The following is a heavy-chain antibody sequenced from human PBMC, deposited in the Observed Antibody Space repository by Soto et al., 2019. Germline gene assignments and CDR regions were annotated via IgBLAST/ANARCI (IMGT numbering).Heavy chain of an antibody. CDR1: GYTFTSYG. CDR3: ARALALWGSSPVDY. CDR2: ISAYNGNT. D-gene: IGHD3-16*01. Sequence: ASVKVSCKASGYTFTSYGISWVRQAPGQGLEWMGWISAYNGNTNYAQKLQGRVTMTTDTSTSTAYMELRSLRSDDTAVYYCARALALWGSSPVDYWGQGTLVTVSS. J-gene: IGHJ4*02. V-gene: IGHV1-18*01.